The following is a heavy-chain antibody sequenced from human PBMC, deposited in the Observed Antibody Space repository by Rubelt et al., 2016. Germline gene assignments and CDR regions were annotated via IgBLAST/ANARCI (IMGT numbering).Heavy chain of an antibody. Sequence: AGIYYSGSTYYNPSLKSRVTISVDTSKNQFSLKLSSVTAADTAVYYCARDNQVGAKGFDYWGQGTLVTVSS. D-gene: IGHD1-26*01. V-gene: IGHV4-39*07. J-gene: IGHJ4*02. CDR2: IYYSGST. CDR3: ARDNQVGAKGFDY.